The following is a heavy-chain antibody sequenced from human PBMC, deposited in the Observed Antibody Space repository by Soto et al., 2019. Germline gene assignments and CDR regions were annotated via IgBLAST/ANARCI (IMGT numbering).Heavy chain of an antibody. CDR3: ATSLIYSSSWYGNYYYYGMDV. CDR2: IYYSGST. CDR1: GGSISSSSYY. D-gene: IGHD6-13*01. V-gene: IGHV4-39*01. J-gene: IGHJ6*02. Sequence: SETLSLTCTVSGGSISSSSYYWGWIRQPPGKGLEWIGSIYYSGSTYYNPSLKSRVTISVDTSKNQFSLKLSSVTAADTAVYYCATSLIYSSSWYGNYYYYGMDVWGQGTTVTVSS.